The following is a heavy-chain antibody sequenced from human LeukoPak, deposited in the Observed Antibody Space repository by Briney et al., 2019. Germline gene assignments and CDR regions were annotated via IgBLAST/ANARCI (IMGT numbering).Heavy chain of an antibody. D-gene: IGHD4-23*01. CDR2: IYYSGST. Sequence: PSETLSLTCTVSGGSISSGGYYWGWIRQHPGKGLEWIGYIYYSGSTYYNPSLKSRVTISVDTSKNQFSLKLSSVTAADTAVYYCARASGFYGGNFDYWGQGTLVIVSS. J-gene: IGHJ4*02. CDR1: GGSISSGGYY. CDR3: ARASGFYGGNFDY. V-gene: IGHV4-31*03.